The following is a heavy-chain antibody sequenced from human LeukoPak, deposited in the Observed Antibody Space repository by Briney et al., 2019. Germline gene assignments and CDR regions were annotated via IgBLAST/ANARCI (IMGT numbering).Heavy chain of an antibody. Sequence: GGSLRLSCAASGCTFSTYYKNWVRQAPGKGLEWVSFITGSSSYIYYTDSVKGRFTISRDNAKNSLFLQMNSLRDEDTAVYYCASGFSSSPYFDYWGQGTLVTVSS. CDR1: GCTFSTYY. CDR3: ASGFSSSPYFDY. V-gene: IGHV3-21*01. CDR2: ITGSSSYI. D-gene: IGHD6-6*01. J-gene: IGHJ4*02.